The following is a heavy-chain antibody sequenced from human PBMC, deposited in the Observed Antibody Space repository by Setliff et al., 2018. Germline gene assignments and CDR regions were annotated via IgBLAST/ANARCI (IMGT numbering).Heavy chain of an antibody. D-gene: IGHD2-2*02. CDR3: ARLAVRNTVYYYFTDV. CDR2: SYPGDSDT. Sequence: RGESLKISCQGLGYDFFGYWIAWVRQVPGKGPEWVGLSYPGDSDTRYSPSFQGQVTISVDRSRVTAYLQWDSLKASDAATYYCARLAVRNTVYYYFTDVWGKGTSVTVSS. J-gene: IGHJ6*03. CDR1: GYDFFGYW. V-gene: IGHV5-51*01.